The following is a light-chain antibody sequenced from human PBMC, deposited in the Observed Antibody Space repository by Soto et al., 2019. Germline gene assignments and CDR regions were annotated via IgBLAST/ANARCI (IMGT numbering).Light chain of an antibody. CDR2: GAS. Sequence: EIVLTQSPGTLSLSAGERATLSCRASQSVSSNLAWHQQKPGQAPRLLIYGASSRATGIPDRFSGSGSGTDFTLTISRLEPEDFAVYYCQQYGSSPTFGQGTKVDIK. V-gene: IGKV3-20*01. J-gene: IGKJ1*01. CDR3: QQYGSSPT. CDR1: QSVSSN.